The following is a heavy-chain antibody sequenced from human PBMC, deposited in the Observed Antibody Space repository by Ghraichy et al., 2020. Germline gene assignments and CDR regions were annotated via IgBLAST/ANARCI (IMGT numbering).Heavy chain of an antibody. CDR3: AHKSKPVESGGAFDI. V-gene: IGHV2-5*02. D-gene: IGHD3-10*01. J-gene: IGHJ3*02. CDR2: IYWDDDK. Sequence: SGPTLVKPTQTLTLTCTFSGFSLSTSGVGVGWIRQPPGKALEWLALIYWDDDKHYSPSLKTRLTITKDTSKNQVVLTMTNMDPVDTATYYCAHKSKPVESGGAFDIWGQGTMVTVSS. CDR1: GFSLSTSGVG.